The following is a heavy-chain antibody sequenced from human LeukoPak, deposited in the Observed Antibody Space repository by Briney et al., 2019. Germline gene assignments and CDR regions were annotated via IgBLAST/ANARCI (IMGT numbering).Heavy chain of an antibody. CDR1: GYSFTAYY. CDR3: ARVRGSEGGFDY. J-gene: IGHJ4*02. V-gene: IGHV1-18*04. CDR2: ISAYNGNT. Sequence: ASVRVSCKTSGYSFTAYYIVWVRQAPGQGLEWMGWISAYNGNTNYAQKLQGRVTMTTDTSTSTAYMELRSLRSDDTAVYYCARVRGSEGGFDYWGQGTLVTVSS. D-gene: IGHD6-25*01.